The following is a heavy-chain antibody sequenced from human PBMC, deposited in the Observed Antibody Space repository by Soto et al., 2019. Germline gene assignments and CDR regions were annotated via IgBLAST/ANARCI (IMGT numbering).Heavy chain of an antibody. J-gene: IGHJ3*02. CDR1: GFTFSSYS. CDR2: ISSSSSYI. Sequence: GGSLRLSCAASGFTFSSYSMNWVRQAPGKGLEWVSSISSSSSYIYYANPVKGRFTISRDNAKNSLYLQMNSLRAEDTAVYYCARDRELYCSGGSCLDAFDIWGQGTMVTVSS. CDR3: ARDRELYCSGGSCLDAFDI. D-gene: IGHD2-15*01. V-gene: IGHV3-21*01.